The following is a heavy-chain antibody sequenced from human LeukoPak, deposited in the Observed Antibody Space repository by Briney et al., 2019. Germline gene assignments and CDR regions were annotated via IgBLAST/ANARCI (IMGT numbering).Heavy chain of an antibody. J-gene: IGHJ4*02. CDR1: GGSITSGRYY. D-gene: IGHD4-11*01. Sequence: SETLSLTCAVSGGSITSGRYYWGWIRQPPGKGLEWIGSVYYSGSTSYNPSLKSRVAISVDTSNNQFSLRLSSVTAADTAVCYCATNTSNTAFDYWGPGTLVTVSS. V-gene: IGHV4-39*01. CDR3: ATNTSNTAFDY. CDR2: VYYSGST.